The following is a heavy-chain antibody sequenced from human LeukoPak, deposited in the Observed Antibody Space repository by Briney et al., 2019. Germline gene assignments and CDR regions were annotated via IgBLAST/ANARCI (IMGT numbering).Heavy chain of an antibody. CDR2: SQNSGCT. V-gene: IGHV4-61*01. CDR1: GGSLSSAHG. Sequence: SETLSLTCTVSGGSLSSAHGWSWIRQPPGKGLEWTGYSQNSGCTNCNPSLKSRVTISVDTSKNQFSLKLSSVTAADTAVYYCARDYSGSLDYWGQGTLVTVSS. D-gene: IGHD3-10*01. CDR3: ARDYSGSLDY. J-gene: IGHJ4*02.